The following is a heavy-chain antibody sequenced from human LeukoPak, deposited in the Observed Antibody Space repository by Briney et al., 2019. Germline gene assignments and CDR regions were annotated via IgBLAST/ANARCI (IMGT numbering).Heavy chain of an antibody. Sequence: HGESLKISCKGSGYSFTSYWIGWVRRMPGKGLEWVGIIYPGDSDTRYSPSFQGQVTISADKSISTAYLQWSSLKASDTAMYYCARGHVAAAEYYYYGMDVWGQGTTVTVSS. CDR2: IYPGDSDT. D-gene: IGHD6-13*01. V-gene: IGHV5-51*01. CDR1: GYSFTSYW. J-gene: IGHJ6*02. CDR3: ARGHVAAAEYYYYGMDV.